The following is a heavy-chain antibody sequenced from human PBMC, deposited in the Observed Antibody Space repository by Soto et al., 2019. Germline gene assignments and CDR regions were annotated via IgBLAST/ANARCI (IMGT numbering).Heavy chain of an antibody. V-gene: IGHV3-30*03. J-gene: IGHJ4*02. CDR2: ISSDGSNK. D-gene: IGHD1-7*01. CDR3: ARDRGWNCDY. Sequence: QVQLVESGGGVVQPGRSLRVSCAASGFTFSNYGMHWVRQAPGKGLEWVALISSDGSNKYYADSVKGRFSFSRDNSKNTLYLQVTSLRPEDTAVYYCARDRGWNCDYWGQGTLVTVSS. CDR1: GFTFSNYG.